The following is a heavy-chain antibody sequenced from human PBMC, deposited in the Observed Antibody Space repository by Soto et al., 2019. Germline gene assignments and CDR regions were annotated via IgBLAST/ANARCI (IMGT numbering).Heavy chain of an antibody. V-gene: IGHV4-4*02. J-gene: IGHJ4*02. CDR3: ARQRVVVAATQEYYFDY. D-gene: IGHD2-15*01. CDR2: IYPSGST. Sequence: SETLSLTCAVSGGSISSSNWWSWVRQPPGKGLEWIGSIYPSGSTYYNPSLKSRVTISVDKSKNQFSLKLSSVTAADTAVYYCARQRVVVAATQEYYFDYWGQGTLVTVSS. CDR1: GGSISSSNW.